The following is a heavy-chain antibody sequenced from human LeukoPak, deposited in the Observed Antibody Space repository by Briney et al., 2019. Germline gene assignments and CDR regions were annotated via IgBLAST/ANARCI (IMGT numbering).Heavy chain of an antibody. V-gene: IGHV1-69*05. CDR1: GGTFSSYA. CDR2: IIPIFGTA. CDR3: ARDVRSSSGNFDI. D-gene: IGHD6-13*01. Sequence: SVKVSCKASGGTFSSYAISWVRQAPGQGLEWMGGIIPIFGTANYAQKFQGRVTITTDESTSTAYMELSSLRSEDTAVYYCARDVRSSSGNFDIWGQGTMVTVSS. J-gene: IGHJ3*02.